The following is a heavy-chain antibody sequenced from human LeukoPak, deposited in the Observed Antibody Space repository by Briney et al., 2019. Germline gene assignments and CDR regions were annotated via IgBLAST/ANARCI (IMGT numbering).Heavy chain of an antibody. V-gene: IGHV4-39*07. Sequence: PSETLSLTCTVSGGSISSSSYYWGRIRQPPGKGLEWIGSMYYRGSTYHNPSLKSRVTISVDTSKNQFSVKLSSVTAADTAVYYCARSIRGYSSGWYYFDYWGQGTLVTVSS. CDR2: MYYRGST. CDR1: GGSISSSSYY. D-gene: IGHD6-19*01. J-gene: IGHJ4*02. CDR3: ARSIRGYSSGWYYFDY.